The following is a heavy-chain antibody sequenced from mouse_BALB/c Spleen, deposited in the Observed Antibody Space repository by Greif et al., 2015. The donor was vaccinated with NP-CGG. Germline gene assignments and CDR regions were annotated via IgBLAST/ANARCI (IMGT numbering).Heavy chain of an antibody. Sequence: VKLMESGAELVRPGSSVKISCKASGYAFSSYWMNWVKQRPGQGLEWIGQIYPGDGDTNYNGKFKGKATLTADKSSSTAYMQLSSLTSEDSAVYFCARDYNYAMDYWGQGTSVTVSS. CDR2: IYPGDGDT. J-gene: IGHJ4*01. D-gene: IGHD2-12*01. V-gene: IGHV1-80*01. CDR1: GYAFSSYW. CDR3: ARDYNYAMDY.